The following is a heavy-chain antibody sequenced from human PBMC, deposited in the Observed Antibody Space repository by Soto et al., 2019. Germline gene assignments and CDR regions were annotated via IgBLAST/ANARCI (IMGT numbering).Heavy chain of an antibody. D-gene: IGHD4-17*01. Sequence: QAHLVQSGPEVKKPGASVKVSCKGSGYIFTSYGFAWVRQAPGQGLEWMGWISAHNGNTEYAQKFQGRVTVTRDTSTSTAYLELRSLRSDDTALYYCARGRYGDYWGQGALVTVSS. CDR2: ISAHNGNT. V-gene: IGHV1-18*01. J-gene: IGHJ4*02. CDR1: GYIFTSYG. CDR3: ARGRYGDY.